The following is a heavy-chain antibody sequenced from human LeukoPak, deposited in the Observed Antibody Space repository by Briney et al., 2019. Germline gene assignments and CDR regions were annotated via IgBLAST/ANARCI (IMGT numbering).Heavy chain of an antibody. Sequence: GGSLRLSCAASGFTFSSYSMNWVRQAPGKGLEWVSYISSSSSTIYYADSVKGRFTISRDNAKDSLYLQMNSLRAEDTAVYYCARDMSYGASYFDYWGQGTLVTVSS. J-gene: IGHJ4*02. D-gene: IGHD1-26*01. V-gene: IGHV3-48*01. CDR3: ARDMSYGASYFDY. CDR2: ISSSSSTI. CDR1: GFTFSSYS.